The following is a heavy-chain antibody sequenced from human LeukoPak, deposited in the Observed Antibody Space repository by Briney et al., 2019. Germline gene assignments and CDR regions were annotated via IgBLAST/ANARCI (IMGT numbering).Heavy chain of an antibody. CDR2: IHRSGST. J-gene: IGHJ4*02. CDR3: ARDGTYNSFDY. V-gene: IGHV4-4*07. Sequence: PSETLSLTCTASGGSISSYYWSWIRQPAGKGLEWIGRIHRSGSTTYNPSLKSRVSLSVDTSKNQSFLELSSVTAANTAVYYCARDGTYNSFDYWGQGTLVTVSS. D-gene: IGHD1-14*01. CDR1: GGSISSYY.